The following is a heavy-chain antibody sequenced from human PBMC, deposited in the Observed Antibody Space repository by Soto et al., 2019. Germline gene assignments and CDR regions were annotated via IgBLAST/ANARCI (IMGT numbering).Heavy chain of an antibody. J-gene: IGHJ5*02. CDR3: ARHEGWTGPDQ. CDR1: GASIGSGGW. V-gene: IGHV4-4*02. D-gene: IGHD2-8*02. CDR2: IFHDGNT. Sequence: SETLSLPCAVSGASIGSGGWWSTGRQPPGKGLEWNAEIFHDGNTNYSPSLKSRVTISGDKSQNQFSLNVYSVTAADTGVYYCARHEGWTGPDQWGQGTLVTVSS.